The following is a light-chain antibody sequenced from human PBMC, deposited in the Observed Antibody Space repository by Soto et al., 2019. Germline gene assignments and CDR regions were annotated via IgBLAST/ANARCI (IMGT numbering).Light chain of an antibody. Sequence: EIVLTQSQATLSLPQGERAPLSCRASQSLSPSLAWYQKKPGQAPRLLIYDASNRATGIPARFSGSGSGTDFTLTISSLEPEDFAVYYCQQYIRWPLTFGGGTKVEIK. CDR3: QQYIRWPLT. J-gene: IGKJ4*01. V-gene: IGKV3-11*01. CDR1: QSLSPS. CDR2: DAS.